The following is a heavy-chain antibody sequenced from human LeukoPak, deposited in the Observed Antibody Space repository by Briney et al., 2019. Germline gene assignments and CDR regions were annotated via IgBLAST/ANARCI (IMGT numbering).Heavy chain of an antibody. CDR2: IRYDRSNK. D-gene: IGHD6-13*01. J-gene: IGHJ4*02. Sequence: PGGSLRLSCAASRFTFSTYGIHWVRQAPGKGLEWVAFIRYDRSNKYYADSVKGRFTISRDNSKNTLYLQMNSLRAEDTAVYYCAKTVSSSGFAVDYWGQGSLVTVSS. V-gene: IGHV3-30*02. CDR3: AKTVSSSGFAVDY. CDR1: RFTFSTYG.